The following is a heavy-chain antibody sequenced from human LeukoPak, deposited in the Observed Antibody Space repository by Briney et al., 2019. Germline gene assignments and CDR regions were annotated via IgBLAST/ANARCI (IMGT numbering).Heavy chain of an antibody. D-gene: IGHD3-9*01. J-gene: IGHJ4*02. CDR3: ARDGRLARYEC. V-gene: IGHV3-33*01. Sequence: PGGSLRLSCAASGFTPSNYGMLWVRQAPGKGLDWVALIWHDGVTKAYADSVKGRFTIFRDSSKNTLYLEVNSLRVEDTAVYYCARDGRLARYECWGQGTLVTVSS. CDR2: IWHDGVTK. CDR1: GFTPSNYG.